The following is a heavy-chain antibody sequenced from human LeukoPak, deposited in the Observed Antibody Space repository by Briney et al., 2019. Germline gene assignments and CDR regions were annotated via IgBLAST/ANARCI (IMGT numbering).Heavy chain of an antibody. CDR3: AKDPEMATITGDY. D-gene: IGHD5-24*01. CDR1: GFTFSRYG. Sequence: PGGSLRLSCAPSGFTFSRYGMHWVRQAPGKGLEWVAVISYTGSNKYYADSVKGRFTISRDNSKNTLYLQMNSLRAEDTAVYYCAKDPEMATITGDYWGQGTLVTVSS. V-gene: IGHV3-30*18. J-gene: IGHJ4*02. CDR2: ISYTGSNK.